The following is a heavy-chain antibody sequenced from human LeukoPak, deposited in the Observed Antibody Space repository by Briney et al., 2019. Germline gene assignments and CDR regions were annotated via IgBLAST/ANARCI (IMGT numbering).Heavy chain of an antibody. V-gene: IGHV3-33*06. J-gene: IGHJ4*02. CDR1: GFTFSSYG. Sequence: GGSLRLSCGASGFTFSSYGMHWVRQAPGKGLEWVAVIWYDGSNKYYADSVKGRFTISRDNSKNTLYLQMNSLRAEDTAVYYCAKNHWNYRPARLSYFDYWGQGTLVTVSS. CDR3: AKNHWNYRPARLSYFDY. D-gene: IGHD1-7*01. CDR2: IWYDGSNK.